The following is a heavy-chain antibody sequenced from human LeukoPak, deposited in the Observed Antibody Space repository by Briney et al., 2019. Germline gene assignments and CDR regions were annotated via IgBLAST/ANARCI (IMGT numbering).Heavy chain of an antibody. V-gene: IGHV4-4*07. CDR3: ARGRAVAEY. Sequence: SETLSLTCTVSGGSISNYYWSWIRQPAGKGLEWIGRINTSGSTNYNPSLKSRVTMSADTSKNQFSLQLSSVTATDTAVYYCARGRAVAEYWGQGILVTVSS. J-gene: IGHJ4*02. CDR2: INTSGST. D-gene: IGHD6-19*01. CDR1: GGSISNYY.